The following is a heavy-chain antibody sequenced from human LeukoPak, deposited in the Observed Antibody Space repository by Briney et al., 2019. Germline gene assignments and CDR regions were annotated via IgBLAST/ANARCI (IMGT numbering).Heavy chain of an antibody. CDR3: ARHTSYSSGWHLDS. CDR1: GGSISSSNW. CDR2: IYHSGST. V-gene: IGHV4-4*02. D-gene: IGHD6-19*01. Sequence: SETLSLTCAVSGGSISSSNWWSWVRQPPGKGLEWIGEIYHSGSTNYNPSLKSRVTISVDKSKNQFSLKLSSVTVADTAVYYCARHTSYSSGWHLDSWGQGTLVTVSS. J-gene: IGHJ4*02.